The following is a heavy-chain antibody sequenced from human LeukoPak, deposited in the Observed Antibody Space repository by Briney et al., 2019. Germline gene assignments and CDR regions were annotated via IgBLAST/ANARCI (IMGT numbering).Heavy chain of an antibody. CDR1: GFTFSNYW. CDR2: IKQDGSEK. J-gene: IGHJ6*02. Sequence: PGGSPRLSCAASGFTFSNYWMNWVRQAPGKGLEWVANIKQDGSEKYYVGSVKGRFTISRDNAKNSLYLQMNSLRAEDTAVYYCARAMDVWGQGTAVTVSS. V-gene: IGHV3-7*03. CDR3: ARAMDV.